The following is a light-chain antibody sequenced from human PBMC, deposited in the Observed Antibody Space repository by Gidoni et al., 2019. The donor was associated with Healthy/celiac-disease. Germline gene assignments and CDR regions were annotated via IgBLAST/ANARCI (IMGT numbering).Light chain of an antibody. CDR3: QQANSFPRLT. CDR2: AAS. J-gene: IGKJ4*01. CDR1: PGISSW. V-gene: IGKV1D-12*01. Sequence: DIQMTQSPASVSASVGDRVTITCRASPGISSWLAWYQQKPGKAPKLLIYAASSLQSGVPSRFSGSGSGTDFALTISSMQPEEFATYYCQQANSFPRLTFGGGTKVEIK.